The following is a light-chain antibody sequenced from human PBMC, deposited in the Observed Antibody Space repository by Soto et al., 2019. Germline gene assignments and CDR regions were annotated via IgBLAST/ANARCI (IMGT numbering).Light chain of an antibody. Sequence: EIVLTQSPATLSLSPGERATLSCRASQSVSSYLAWYQQKPGQAPRLLIYDASNRATGIPARFSGGGSGTYLTLTISSLEPEDFAVYYCQQRFNWPRFTFGQGTKLEIK. CDR2: DAS. J-gene: IGKJ2*01. V-gene: IGKV3-11*01. CDR3: QQRFNWPRFT. CDR1: QSVSSY.